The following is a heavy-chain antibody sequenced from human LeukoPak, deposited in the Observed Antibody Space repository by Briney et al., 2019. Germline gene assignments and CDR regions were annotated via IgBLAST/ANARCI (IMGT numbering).Heavy chain of an antibody. CDR2: INPSGGST. CDR3: ATMTGGFGELSI. J-gene: IGHJ4*02. CDR1: GYTFTSYY. V-gene: IGHV1-46*01. Sequence: GASVKVSCKASGYTFTSYYMHWVRQAPGQGLEWMGIINPSGGSTSYAQKFQGRVTMTRDMSTNTAYMELSSLRSEDTAVYYCATMTGGFGELSIWGQGTLVTVSS. D-gene: IGHD3-10*01.